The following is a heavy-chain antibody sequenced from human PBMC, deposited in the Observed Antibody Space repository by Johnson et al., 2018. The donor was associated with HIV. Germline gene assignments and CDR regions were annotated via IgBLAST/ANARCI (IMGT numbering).Heavy chain of an antibody. CDR1: GFTFSSYA. CDR3: ATSTASDAFDI. V-gene: IGHV3-33*08. CDR2: IWYDGSNK. Sequence: QVQLVESGGGVVQPGRSLRLSCAASGFTFSSYAMHWVRQAPGKGLEWVAVIWYDGSNKNYSDSVKGRFTISRDNSKNTLYLQMNSLRAEDTAVYYCATSTASDAFDIWGQGTMVTVS. J-gene: IGHJ3*02. D-gene: IGHD1-1*01.